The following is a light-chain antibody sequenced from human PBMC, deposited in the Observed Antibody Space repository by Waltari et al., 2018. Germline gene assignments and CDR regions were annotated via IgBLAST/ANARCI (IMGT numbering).Light chain of an antibody. CDR3: QQRSDWPFT. Sequence: DIQMTQSPSSLSASVGDRFTIPCRASQSISSYLNWYQQKPGKAPKLLIYAASSLQSGVPSRFSGSGSGTDFTLTIGGLEPEDFAVYYCQQRSDWPFTFGQGTKLEI. CDR1: QSISSY. V-gene: IGKV1-39*01. J-gene: IGKJ2*01. CDR2: AAS.